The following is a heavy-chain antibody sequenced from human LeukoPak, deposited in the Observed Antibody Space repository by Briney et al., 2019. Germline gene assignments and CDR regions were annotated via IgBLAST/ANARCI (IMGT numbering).Heavy chain of an antibody. V-gene: IGHV1-2*02. J-gene: IGHJ4*02. D-gene: IGHD2-2*01. CDR2: INPSSGGT. CDR3: ARDVGEYCSSVSCYASDY. Sequence: ASVKVSCKASVYTFTGYYMHWVRQAPGQGLEWMGWINPSSGGTNYAQKFQGRVTMTRDTSISTAYMELSRLRSDDTAVYYCARDVGEYCSSVSCYASDYWGQGTLVTVSS. CDR1: VYTFTGYY.